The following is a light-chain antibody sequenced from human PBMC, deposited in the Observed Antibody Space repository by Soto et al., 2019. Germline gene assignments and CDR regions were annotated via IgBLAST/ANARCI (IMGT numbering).Light chain of an antibody. Sequence: QSVLTQPASVSGSPGQSITISCTGTSSDVGSYNLVSWYQQHPGKVPKLMIYEVSKRPSGVSNRFSGSKSDNTASLTISGLQAEDEADYYCCSDASGTTYVIFGGGTKVTVL. CDR2: EVS. J-gene: IGLJ2*01. CDR1: SSDVGSYNL. CDR3: CSDASGTTYVI. V-gene: IGLV2-23*02.